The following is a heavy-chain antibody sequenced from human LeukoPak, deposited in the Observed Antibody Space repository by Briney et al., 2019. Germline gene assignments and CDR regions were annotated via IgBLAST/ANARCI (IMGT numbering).Heavy chain of an antibody. V-gene: IGHV4-34*01. Sequence: SETLSLTCAVYGGSFSGYYWSWIRQPPGKGLEWLGEINHSGSTNYNPSLKSQVTISVDTSKNQFSLKLSSVTAADTAVYYCARVLTIFGVVIQYYFDYWGQGTLVTVSS. J-gene: IGHJ4*02. CDR1: GGSFSGYY. D-gene: IGHD3-3*01. CDR2: INHSGST. CDR3: ARVLTIFGVVIQYYFDY.